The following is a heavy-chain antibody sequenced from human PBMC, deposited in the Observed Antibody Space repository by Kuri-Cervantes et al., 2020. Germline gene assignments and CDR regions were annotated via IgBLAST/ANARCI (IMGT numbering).Heavy chain of an antibody. V-gene: IGHV3-23*01. CDR2: ISGSGGST. CDR3: ARGLVVVTAKDYFDY. D-gene: IGHD2-21*02. J-gene: IGHJ4*02. CDR1: GFTFSSYA. Sequence: GGSLRLSCAASGFTFSSYAMSWVRQAPGKGLEWVSAISGSGGSTYYADSVKGRFTISRDNSKNTLYLQMNSLRAEDTAIYYCARGLVVVTAKDYFDYWGQGTLVTVSS.